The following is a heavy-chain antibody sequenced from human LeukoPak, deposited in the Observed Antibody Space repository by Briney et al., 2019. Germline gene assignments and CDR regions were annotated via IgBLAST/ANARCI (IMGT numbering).Heavy chain of an antibody. D-gene: IGHD2-15*01. J-gene: IGHJ5*02. CDR3: ARTGIGHCSGGSCYPQGWFDP. Sequence: ASVKASCKASGYTFTGDYMHWVRQAPGQGLEWMGWINPNSGGTNYAQKFQGRVTMTRDTSISTAYMGLSRLRSDDTAVYYCARTGIGHCSGGSCYPQGWFDPWGQGTLVTVSS. CDR2: INPNSGGT. V-gene: IGHV1-2*02. CDR1: GYTFTGDY.